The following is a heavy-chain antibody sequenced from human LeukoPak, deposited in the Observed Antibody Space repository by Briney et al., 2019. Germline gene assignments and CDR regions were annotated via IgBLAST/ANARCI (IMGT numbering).Heavy chain of an antibody. J-gene: IGHJ3*02. CDR3: AREGYSSRADAFDI. D-gene: IGHD6-13*01. CDR1: GFTFDDYA. Sequence: GGSLRLSCAASGFTFDDYAMHWVRQVPGKGLEWVSGISWNSGSIGYADSVEGRFTISRDNAKNSLYLQMNSLRAEDTAVYYCAREGYSSRADAFDIWGQGTMVTVSS. V-gene: IGHV3-9*01. CDR2: ISWNSGSI.